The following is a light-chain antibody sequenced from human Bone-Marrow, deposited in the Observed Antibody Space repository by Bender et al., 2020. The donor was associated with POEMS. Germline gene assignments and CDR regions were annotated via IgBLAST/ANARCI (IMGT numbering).Light chain of an antibody. Sequence: QSVVTQPPSLSEAPRQRVTISCSGGTSNIDSNYVYWYQQFPGTAPKLVIHSNSLRPSGVPDRFSGSKSGPSASLAISGLRSEDEADYYCAAWDDGLNAYVFGPGTKVTVL. J-gene: IGLJ1*01. V-gene: IGLV1-47*02. CDR2: SNS. CDR1: TSNIDSNY. CDR3: AAWDDGLNAYV.